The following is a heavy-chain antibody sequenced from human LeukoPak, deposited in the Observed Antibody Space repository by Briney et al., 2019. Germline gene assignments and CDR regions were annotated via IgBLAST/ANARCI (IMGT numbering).Heavy chain of an antibody. Sequence: ASVKVSCKASGYTFTSYDINWVRQATGQGLEWMGWMNPNSGNTGYAQKLQGRVTMTRNTSISTAYMELSSLRSEDTAVYYCARVGPVPYYYGMDVWGQGTTVTVSS. D-gene: IGHD1-14*01. CDR3: ARVGPVPYYYGMDV. J-gene: IGHJ6*02. CDR2: MNPNSGNT. V-gene: IGHV1-8*01. CDR1: GYTFTSYD.